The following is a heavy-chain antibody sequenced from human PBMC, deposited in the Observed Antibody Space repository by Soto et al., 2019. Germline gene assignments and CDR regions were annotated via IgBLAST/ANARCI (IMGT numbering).Heavy chain of an antibody. Sequence: SVKVSCKASGGTFSSYAISWVRQAPGQGLEWMGGIIPIFGTANYAQKFQGRVTITADESTSTAYMELSSLRSEDTAVYSCARAWGYYDFWSGYYPRQPYYYYYGMDVWGQGTTVTVSS. J-gene: IGHJ6*02. CDR2: IIPIFGTA. CDR1: GGTFSSYA. V-gene: IGHV1-69*13. D-gene: IGHD3-3*01. CDR3: ARAWGYYDFWSGYYPRQPYYYYYGMDV.